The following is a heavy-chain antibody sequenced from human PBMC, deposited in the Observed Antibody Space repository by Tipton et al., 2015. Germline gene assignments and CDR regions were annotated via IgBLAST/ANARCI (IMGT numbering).Heavy chain of an antibody. D-gene: IGHD3-22*01. CDR3: AREVWYYDSSGYDY. V-gene: IGHV4-61*01. J-gene: IGHJ4*02. CDR2: MYYSGST. Sequence: TLSLTCSVSGGSVSSGSYYWAWIRQPPGKGLEWIGYMYYSGSTDYSSSLKSRVTISIDTSKNQFSLHLSSVTAADTAVYYCAREVWYYDSSGYDYWGQGTLVTVSS. CDR1: GGSVSSGSYY.